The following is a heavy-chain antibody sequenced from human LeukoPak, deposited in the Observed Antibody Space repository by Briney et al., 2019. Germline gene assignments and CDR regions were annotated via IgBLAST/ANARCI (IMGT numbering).Heavy chain of an antibody. Sequence: GGSLRLSCAASGFTFDDYGMSWVRQDPGKGLEWVSGINWNGGSTGYADSVKGRFTISRDNAKNSLYLQMNSLRAEDTALYYCARSYDSSGYDAFDIWGQGTMVTVSS. V-gene: IGHV3-20*04. CDR1: GFTFDDYG. CDR2: INWNGGST. D-gene: IGHD3-22*01. J-gene: IGHJ3*02. CDR3: ARSYDSSGYDAFDI.